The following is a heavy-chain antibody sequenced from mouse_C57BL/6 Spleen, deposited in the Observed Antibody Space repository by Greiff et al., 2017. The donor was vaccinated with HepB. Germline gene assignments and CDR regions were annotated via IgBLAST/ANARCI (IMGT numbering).Heavy chain of an antibody. CDR3: TRGGGYCDY. V-gene: IGHV1-15*01. Sequence: VQLQQSGAELVRPGASVTLSCKASGYTFTDYEMHWVKQTPVHGLEWIGAIYPETGGTAYNQKFKGKAILTAEKSSSTAYMELRSLTSEDSAVYYCTRGGGYCDYWGQGTTLTVSS. CDR2: IYPETGGT. J-gene: IGHJ2*01. CDR1: GYTFTDYE.